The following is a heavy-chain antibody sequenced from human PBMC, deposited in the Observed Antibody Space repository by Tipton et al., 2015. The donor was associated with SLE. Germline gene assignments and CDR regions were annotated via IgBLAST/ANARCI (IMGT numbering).Heavy chain of an antibody. V-gene: IGHV3-74*01. CDR2: TNEDGTIT. J-gene: IGHJ4*02. CDR3: ARGIDPTSSRISDY. Sequence: GSLRLSCEVSRVTLSSYGMHWVRQAPGKGLVWVSRTNEDGTITSYEDSVKGRFTISRDNAKNILYLRMNSLRVEDTALYYCARGIDPTSSRISDYWGQGTLLSVSS. D-gene: IGHD2-2*01. CDR1: RVTLSSYG.